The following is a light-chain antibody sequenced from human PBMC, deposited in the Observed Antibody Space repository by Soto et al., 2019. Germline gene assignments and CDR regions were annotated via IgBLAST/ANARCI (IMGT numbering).Light chain of an antibody. CDR2: GAS. V-gene: IGKV1-6*01. CDR3: LQNHNYPRT. J-gene: IGKJ1*01. CDR1: QDISDD. Sequence: IQMTQSPSSLSASVGDRVTITCRASQDISDDVSWYQQTPGKAPKLLISGASRLQSGVPSRFSGSGSGAAFTLTITSLRPEDSATYYCLQNHNYPRTFGQGTKVDI.